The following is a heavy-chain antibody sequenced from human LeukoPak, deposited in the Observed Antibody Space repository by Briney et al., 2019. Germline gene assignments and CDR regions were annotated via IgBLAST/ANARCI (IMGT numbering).Heavy chain of an antibody. Sequence: GGSLRLSCAASGFSFSSYGMHWVRQVPGKGLVWVSRIDSDGSKTDYADSVKGRFTFSRDNARNTLYLQMNSLRAEDTAVYYCVRLSSGYYGLIDHWGQGTLVTVSS. V-gene: IGHV3-74*01. CDR2: IDSDGSKT. J-gene: IGHJ4*02. CDR3: VRLSSGYYGLIDH. D-gene: IGHD3-22*01. CDR1: GFSFSSYG.